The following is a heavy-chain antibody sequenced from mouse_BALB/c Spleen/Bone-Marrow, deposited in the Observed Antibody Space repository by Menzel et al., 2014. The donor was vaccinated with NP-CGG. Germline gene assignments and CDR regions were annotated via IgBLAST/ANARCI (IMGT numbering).Heavy chain of an antibody. CDR2: IDTANGNT. D-gene: IGHD2-1*01. J-gene: IGHJ4*01. CDR3: ARYGNGLMDY. CDR1: GFNIKDTY. Sequence: EVKLMESGAELVKPGASVKLSCTASGFNIKDTYTHWVKQGPEQGLEWIGRIDTANGNTKYDPKFQGKATITADTSSNTAYLQLSSLTSEDTAVYYCARYGNGLMDYWGQGTSVTVSS. V-gene: IGHV14-3*02.